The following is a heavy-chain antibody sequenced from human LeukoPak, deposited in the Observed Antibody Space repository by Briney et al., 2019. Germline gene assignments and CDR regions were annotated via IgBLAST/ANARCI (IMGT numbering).Heavy chain of an antibody. D-gene: IGHD6-6*01. J-gene: IGHJ5*02. CDR1: GFLLSTPGQG. V-gene: IGHV2-5*01. CDR3: AHRQGSSTGGGLDA. CDR2: IYWNEDN. Sequence: SGATLANPTQTFTLTCTFIGFLLSTPGQGVGWIRQPHAKTRETLAVIYWNEDNRYSPSLKSRLTITKDTSKNQVVLTMTNMDPMDPATNFCAHRQGSSTGGGLDAWSQGTLVTVS.